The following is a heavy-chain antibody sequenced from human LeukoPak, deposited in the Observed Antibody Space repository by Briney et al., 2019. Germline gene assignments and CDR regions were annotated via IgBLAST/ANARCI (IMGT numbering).Heavy chain of an antibody. D-gene: IGHD3-22*01. V-gene: IGHV4-34*01. J-gene: IGHJ4*02. CDR1: GGSFSGYY. CDR3: AGSYYYDSSRDY. CDR2: INHSGST. Sequence: SETLSLTCAVYGGSFSGYYWSWIRQPPGKGLEWIGEINHSGSTNYNPSLKSRVTISVDTSKNQFSLKLSSVTAADTAVYYCAGSYYYDSSRDYWGQGTLVTVSS.